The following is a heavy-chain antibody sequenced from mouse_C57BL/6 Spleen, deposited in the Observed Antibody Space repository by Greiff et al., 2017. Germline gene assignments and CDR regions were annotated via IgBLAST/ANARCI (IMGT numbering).Heavy chain of an antibody. V-gene: IGHV1-18*01. J-gene: IGHJ3*01. CDR3: ARRVYDGYPSWFAY. D-gene: IGHD2-3*01. Sequence: EVQLQQSGPELVKPGASVKIPCKASGYTFTDYNMDWVKQSHGKSLEWIGDINPNNGGTIYNQKFKGKATLTVDKSSSTAYMELRSLTSEDTAVYYCARRVYDGYPSWFAYWGQGTLVTVSA. CDR1: GYTFTDYN. CDR2: INPNNGGT.